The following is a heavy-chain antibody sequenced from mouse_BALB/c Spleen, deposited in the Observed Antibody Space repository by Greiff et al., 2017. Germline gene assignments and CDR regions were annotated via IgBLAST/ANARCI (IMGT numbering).Heavy chain of an antibody. CDR1: GYTFTSYT. V-gene: IGHV1-4*01. CDR3: AKGYDYAAMDY. D-gene: IGHD2-10*02. J-gene: IGHJ4*01. Sequence: QVQLQQSGAELARPGASVKMSCKASGYTFTSYTMHWVKQRPGQGLEWIGYINPSSGYTNYNQKFKDKATLTADKSSSTAYMQLSSLTSEDSAVYYCAKGYDYAAMDYWGQGTSVTVSS. CDR2: INPSSGYT.